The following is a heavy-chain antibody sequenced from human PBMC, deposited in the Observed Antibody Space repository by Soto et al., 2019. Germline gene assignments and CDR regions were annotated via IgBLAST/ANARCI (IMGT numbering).Heavy chain of an antibody. D-gene: IGHD3-22*01. CDR3: ASSYYYDSSGYYPGGFDI. V-gene: IGHV3-48*02. CDR2: ISSSSSTI. Sequence: EVQLVESGGGLVQPGGSLRLSCAASGFTFSSYSMNWVRQAPGKGLEWVSYISSSSSTIYYADSVKGRFTISRDNAKNSLYLQRNSLGYEDTAVYYCASSYYYDSSGYYPGGFDIWGQGTMVTVSS. J-gene: IGHJ3*02. CDR1: GFTFSSYS.